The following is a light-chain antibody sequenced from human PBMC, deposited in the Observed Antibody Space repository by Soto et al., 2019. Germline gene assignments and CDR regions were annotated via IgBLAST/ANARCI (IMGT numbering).Light chain of an antibody. J-gene: IGLJ1*01. CDR1: SSDVGGYNY. CDR3: SPYTTVSTYV. CDR2: DVR. V-gene: IGLV2-14*01. Sequence: QSVLTQPASVSGSPGQPITISFTGTSSDVGGYNYVSWYQQHPGKAPKHMIYDVRNRPSGVSNRFSGSKSVNTASLTISGLQVEDEAEDYCSPYTTVSTYVFGTGTKLTVL.